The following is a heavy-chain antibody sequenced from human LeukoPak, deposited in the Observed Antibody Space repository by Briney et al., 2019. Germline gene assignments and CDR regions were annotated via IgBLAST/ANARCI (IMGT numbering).Heavy chain of an antibody. D-gene: IGHD2-15*01. V-gene: IGHV4-59*01. Sequence: SETLSLTCTVSGGSISSYYWSWIRQPPGKGLKWIGYIYYSGSTNYNPSLKSRVTISVDTSKNQFSLKLSSVTAADTAVYYCARGLLRYCSGGSCYGWFDPWGQGTLVTVSS. CDR3: ARGLLRYCSGGSCYGWFDP. CDR2: IYYSGST. J-gene: IGHJ5*02. CDR1: GGSISSYY.